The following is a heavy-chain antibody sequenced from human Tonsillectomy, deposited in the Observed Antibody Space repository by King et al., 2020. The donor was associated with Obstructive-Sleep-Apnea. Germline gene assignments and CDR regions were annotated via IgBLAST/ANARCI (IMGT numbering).Heavy chain of an antibody. Sequence: VQLVESGGGVVQPGRSLRLSCAASGFTFSSYGMHWVRQAPGKGLEWVAVIWYDGSNKYYADSVKGRFTISRDNSKNTLYLKMNSLRAEDTAVYYCARDSSCSGGSCYPYYFDYWGQGTLVTVSS. V-gene: IGHV3-33*01. J-gene: IGHJ4*02. CDR2: IWYDGSNK. CDR3: ARDSSCSGGSCYPYYFDY. D-gene: IGHD2-15*01. CDR1: GFTFSSYG.